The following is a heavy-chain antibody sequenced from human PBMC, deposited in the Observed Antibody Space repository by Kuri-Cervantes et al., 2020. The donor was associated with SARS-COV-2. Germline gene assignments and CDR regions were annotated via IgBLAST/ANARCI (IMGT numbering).Heavy chain of an antibody. CDR3: ARDPGASSSDYFDY. J-gene: IGHJ4*02. Sequence: SVNVSRKASVGTFSSYAVSWVRQAPGQGLEWMGGIIPIFGTANYAQKFQGRVTITTDESTRTAYMELSSLRSEDTAVYYCARDPGASSSDYFDYWGQGTPVTVSS. CDR1: VGTFSSYA. CDR2: IIPIFGTA. V-gene: IGHV1-69*05. D-gene: IGHD6-6*01.